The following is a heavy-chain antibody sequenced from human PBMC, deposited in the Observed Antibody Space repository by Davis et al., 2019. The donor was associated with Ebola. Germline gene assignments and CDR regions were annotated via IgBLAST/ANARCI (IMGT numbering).Heavy chain of an antibody. Sequence: GGSLRLSCAASGFTFSGSAMHWVRQASGKGLEWVGRIRSKANSYATAYAASVKGRFTISRDDSKHTAYLQMNSLKTEDTAVYYCTSSGYSSSWYWGQGTLVTVSS. J-gene: IGHJ4*02. CDR2: IRSKANSYAT. V-gene: IGHV3-73*01. CDR3: TSSGYSSSWY. D-gene: IGHD6-13*01. CDR1: GFTFSGSA.